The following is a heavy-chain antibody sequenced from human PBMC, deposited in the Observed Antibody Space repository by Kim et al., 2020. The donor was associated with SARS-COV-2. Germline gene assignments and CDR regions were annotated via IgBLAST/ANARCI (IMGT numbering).Heavy chain of an antibody. J-gene: IGHJ4*02. V-gene: IGHV3-74*01. D-gene: IGHD5-12*01. CDR3: ARGLGGYGY. CDR2: ST. Sequence: STSYSDSVKGRFTISRDNAKNTLYLQMNSLRAEDTAVYYCARGLGGYGYWGQGTLVTVSS.